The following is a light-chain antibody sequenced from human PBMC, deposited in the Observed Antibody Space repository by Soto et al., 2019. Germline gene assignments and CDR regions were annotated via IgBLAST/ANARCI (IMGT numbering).Light chain of an antibody. CDR1: SGSIASNY. J-gene: IGLJ3*02. CDR3: QSYDSSNHEV. CDR2: EDN. V-gene: IGLV6-57*02. Sequence: NFMLTQPHSVSESPGKTVTISCTGSSGSIASNYVQWYQQRPGSAPTTVIYEDNQRPSGVPDRFSGSIDSSSNSASLTISGLKTEDEADYYCQSYDSSNHEVFGVGTKLTVL.